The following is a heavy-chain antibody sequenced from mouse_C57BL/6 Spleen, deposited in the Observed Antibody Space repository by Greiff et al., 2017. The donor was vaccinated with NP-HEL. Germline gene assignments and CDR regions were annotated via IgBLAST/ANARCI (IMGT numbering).Heavy chain of an antibody. J-gene: IGHJ4*01. V-gene: IGHV1-55*01. CDR2: IYPGTGGT. Sequence: QVQLQQSGAELVKPGASVKMSCKASGYTFTGYCINWVKQRPGQGLEWIGDIYPGTGGTNYNPKFKGKATMTVDTSSNTAYLQLSSLTSEDTAVYYCARQSNYAMDYWGQGTSVTVSS. CDR1: GYTFTGYC. D-gene: IGHD1-3*01. CDR3: ARQSNYAMDY.